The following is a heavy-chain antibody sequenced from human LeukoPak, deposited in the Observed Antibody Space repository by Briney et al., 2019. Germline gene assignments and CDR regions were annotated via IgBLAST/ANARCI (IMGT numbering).Heavy chain of an antibody. J-gene: IGHJ4*02. Sequence: SETLSLTCTVSGASISSYYWSWIRQPPGKGLEWIGYISNHGSANYNPSLNSPVTISVGTSKNQFSLKLSSVTAADTAVYYCARDSYSSSSGVDYWGQGTLVTVSS. CDR2: ISNHGSA. V-gene: IGHV4-59*12. CDR3: ARDSYSSSSGVDY. D-gene: IGHD6-6*01. CDR1: GASISSYY.